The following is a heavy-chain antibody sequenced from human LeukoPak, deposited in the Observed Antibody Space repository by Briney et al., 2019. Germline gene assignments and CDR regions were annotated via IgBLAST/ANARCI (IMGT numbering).Heavy chain of an antibody. CDR3: TRHGYSSH. CDR1: GFTFSSYG. Sequence: GGSLRLSCAASGFTFSSYGMSWVRQAPGKGLECVSTVIGSGDYTYYADSVKGRFTISRDDSKNTAYLQMNSLKTEDTAVYYCTRHGYSSHWGQGTLVTVSS. CDR2: VIGSGDYT. J-gene: IGHJ4*02. D-gene: IGHD6-19*01. V-gene: IGHV3-23*01.